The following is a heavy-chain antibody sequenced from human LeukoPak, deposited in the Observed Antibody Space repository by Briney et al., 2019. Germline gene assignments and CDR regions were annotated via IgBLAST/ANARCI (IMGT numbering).Heavy chain of an antibody. CDR2: ISSSGGTI. J-gene: IGHJ4*02. CDR3: ATGPSGYFFNY. D-gene: IGHD2-8*02. CDR1: GFTFSDYY. V-gene: IGHV3-11*04. Sequence: GGSLRLSCAASGFTFSDYYMTWIRQTPGQGPEWISYISSSGGTIFYADSVKGRFTISRDNAKNSVYLQMNSLRAEDTAVYYCATGPSGYFFNYWGQGTLVTVSS.